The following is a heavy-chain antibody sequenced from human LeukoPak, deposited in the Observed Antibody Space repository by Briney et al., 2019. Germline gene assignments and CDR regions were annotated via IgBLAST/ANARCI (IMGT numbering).Heavy chain of an antibody. D-gene: IGHD1-26*01. V-gene: IGHV3-30*02. J-gene: IGHJ4*02. CDR3: AKRGSGSYPHHFDY. Sequence: PGGSLRLSCAASGFTFSSYGMHWVRQAPGKGLEWVAFIRYDGSNKYYADSVKGRFTISRDNSKNTLYLQMNSLRAEDTAVYYCAKRGSGSYPHHFDYWGQGTLVTVSS. CDR2: IRYDGSNK. CDR1: GFTFSSYG.